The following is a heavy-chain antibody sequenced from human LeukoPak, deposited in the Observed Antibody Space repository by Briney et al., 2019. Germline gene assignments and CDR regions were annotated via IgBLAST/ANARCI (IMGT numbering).Heavy chain of an antibody. J-gene: IGHJ6*03. CDR2: IRYDGSNK. CDR3: ASWGYGSGSPSPFYYYYYMGV. Sequence: GGSLRLSCAASGFTFSSYSMNWVRQAPGKGLEWVASIRYDGSNKYYADSVKGRFTISRDNSKNTLYLQMNSLRAEDTAVYYCASWGYGSGSPSPFYYYYYMGVWGKGTTVTISS. V-gene: IGHV3-30*02. CDR1: GFTFSSYS. D-gene: IGHD3-10*01.